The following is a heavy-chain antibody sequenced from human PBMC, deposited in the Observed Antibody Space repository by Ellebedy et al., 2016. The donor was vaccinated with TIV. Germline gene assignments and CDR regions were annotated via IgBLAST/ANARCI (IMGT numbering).Heavy chain of an antibody. CDR2: IIPIFGTA. D-gene: IGHD3-22*01. V-gene: IGHV1-69*01. J-gene: IGHJ4*02. CDR3: ATDYYDSSGYLDY. Sequence: KISCKASGGTFSSYTISWVRQAPGQGLEWMGGIIPIFGTANYAQKFQGRVTITADESTSTAYMELSSLRSEDTAVYYCATDYYDSSGYLDYWGPGTLVTVSS. CDR1: GGTFSSYT.